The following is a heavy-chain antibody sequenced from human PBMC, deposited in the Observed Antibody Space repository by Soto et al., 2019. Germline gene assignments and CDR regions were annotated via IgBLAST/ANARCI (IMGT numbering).Heavy chain of an antibody. CDR1: GGFVSSGSYY. Sequence: QVQLQQWGAGLLKPSETLSLTCAVYGGFVSSGSYYWSWIRQPPGKGLEWIGEMSHSGGTHFNPSLQSRVTISVDTSHNQFSLKMSSVTAADTALYYCARVERGTATTVVDAFDIWGPGTMVTVSS. J-gene: IGHJ3*02. CDR3: ARVERGTATTVVDAFDI. CDR2: MSHSGGT. V-gene: IGHV4-34*01. D-gene: IGHD1-1*01.